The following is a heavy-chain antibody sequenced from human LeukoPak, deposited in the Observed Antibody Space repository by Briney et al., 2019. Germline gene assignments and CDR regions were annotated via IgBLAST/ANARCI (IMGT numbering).Heavy chain of an antibody. D-gene: IGHD3-22*01. CDR2: ISYDGSNK. CDR1: GFTFSSYW. Sequence: GGSLRLSCAASGFTFSSYWMNWVRQAPGKGLEWVAVISYDGSNKYYADSVKGRFTISRDNSKNTLYLQMNSLRAEDTAVYYCARDYYDSSGYYFNTPDYWGQGTLVTVSS. J-gene: IGHJ4*02. CDR3: ARDYYDSSGYYFNTPDY. V-gene: IGHV3-30-3*01.